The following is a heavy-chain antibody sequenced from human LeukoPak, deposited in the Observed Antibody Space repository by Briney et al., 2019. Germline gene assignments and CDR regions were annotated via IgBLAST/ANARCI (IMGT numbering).Heavy chain of an antibody. CDR3: ARDTPIVVVPAAPPHYYMDV. J-gene: IGHJ6*03. V-gene: IGHV4-4*07. CDR1: GGSISSYY. CDR2: IYSSGST. D-gene: IGHD2-2*01. Sequence: SETLSLTCTVSGGSISSYYRSWIRQPAGKGLEWIGRIYSSGSTNFNPSVKSRVTMSVDTSKNQFALKLSSVTAADTAVYYCARDTPIVVVPAAPPHYYMDVWGKGTTVTVSS.